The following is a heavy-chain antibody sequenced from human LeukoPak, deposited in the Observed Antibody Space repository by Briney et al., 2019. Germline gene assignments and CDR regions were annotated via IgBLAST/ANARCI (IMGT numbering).Heavy chain of an antibody. CDR2: ISGSGGST. J-gene: IGHJ4*02. Sequence: GGSLRLSCAASGFTFSSYAMSWVRQALGKGLEWVSAISGSGGSTYYADSVKGRFTISRDNSKNTLYLQMNSLRAEDTAVYYCAKDGLGIWSRGYFDYWGQGTLVTVSS. V-gene: IGHV3-23*01. CDR3: AKDGLGIWSRGYFDY. D-gene: IGHD7-27*01. CDR1: GFTFSSYA.